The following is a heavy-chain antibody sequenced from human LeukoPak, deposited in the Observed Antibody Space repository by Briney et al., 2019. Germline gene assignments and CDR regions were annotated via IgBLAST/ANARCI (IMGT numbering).Heavy chain of an antibody. CDR1: GGSISSYY. CDR2: IHYSGST. J-gene: IGHJ6*03. Sequence: SETLSLTCTVSGGSISSYYWSWIRQPPGKGLEWIGYIHYSGSTNYNPSLKSRVTISVDTSKNQLSLKLTSVSAADTAVYYCARDGGYCSSTSCYASYMDVWGKGTTVTVSS. V-gene: IGHV4-59*01. D-gene: IGHD2-2*01. CDR3: ARDGGYCSSTSCYASYMDV.